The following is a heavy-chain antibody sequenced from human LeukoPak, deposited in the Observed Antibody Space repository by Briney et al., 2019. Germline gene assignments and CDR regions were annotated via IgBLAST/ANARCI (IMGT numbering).Heavy chain of an antibody. J-gene: IGHJ6*03. CDR1: GGSISSSSYY. CDR3: ARTYYDILTGYRGNMDV. V-gene: IGHV4-39*07. CDR2: IYYSGST. Sequence: SGTLSLTCTVSGGSISSSSYYWGWIRQPPGKGLEWIGSIYYSGSTYYNPSLKSRVTISVDTSKNQFSLKLSSVTAADTAVYYCARTYYDILTGYRGNMDVWGKGTTVTVSS. D-gene: IGHD3-9*01.